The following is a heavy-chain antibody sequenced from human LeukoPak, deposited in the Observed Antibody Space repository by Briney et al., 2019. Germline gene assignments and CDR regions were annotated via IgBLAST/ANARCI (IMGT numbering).Heavy chain of an antibody. Sequence: GGSLRLSCAASGFTFSRYSMNWVRQAPGKGLEWVSSIRTRGNYIYYADSVKGRFTISRDNAKNSLYLQMNSLRAEDTAVYYCAGISVVGTGTFDCWGQGTLVTVSP. CDR2: IRTRGNYI. CDR1: GFTFSRYS. V-gene: IGHV3-21*01. J-gene: IGHJ4*02. D-gene: IGHD6-13*01. CDR3: AGISVVGTGTFDC.